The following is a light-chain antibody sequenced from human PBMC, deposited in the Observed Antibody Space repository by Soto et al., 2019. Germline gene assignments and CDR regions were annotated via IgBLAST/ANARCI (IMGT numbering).Light chain of an antibody. CDR1: SSDVGGYNY. CDR3: SLYTSTSTPCV. J-gene: IGLJ1*01. V-gene: IGLV2-14*01. Sequence: QSVLTQPASVSGSPGQSITISCTGTSSDVGGYNYVSWYQLHPGKAPKLIIYEVSHRPSGASNHFSGYKSGNTASLTISGLQAEDEADYYCSLYTSTSTPCVFGTGTKVTVL. CDR2: EVS.